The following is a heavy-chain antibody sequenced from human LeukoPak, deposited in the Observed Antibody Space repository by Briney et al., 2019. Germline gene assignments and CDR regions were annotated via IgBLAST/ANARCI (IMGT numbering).Heavy chain of an antibody. CDR2: IYYSGST. J-gene: IGHJ4*02. D-gene: IGHD3-9*01. CDR1: GGSISSYY. CDR3: ASSPAFDILTGYFPYYFDY. V-gene: IGHV4-59*01. Sequence: SETLSLTCTVSGGSISSYYWSWIRQPPGKGLVWIGYIYYSGSTNYNPSLKSRVTISVDTSKNQFSLRLSSVTAADTAVYYCASSPAFDILTGYFPYYFDYWGQGTLVTVSS.